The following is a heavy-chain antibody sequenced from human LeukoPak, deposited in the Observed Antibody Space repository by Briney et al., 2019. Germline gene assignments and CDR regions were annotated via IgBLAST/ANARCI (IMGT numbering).Heavy chain of an antibody. Sequence: GGSLRLSCAASGFTFSNAWMSWVRQAPGQGLEWVGRIKSNTDGGTTDYAAPVKGRFTISRDDSKNTLYLQMNSLKTEDTAVYYCTTVYRNCGGDCPRLYYYYYMDVWGKGTTVTVSS. V-gene: IGHV3-15*01. CDR1: GFTFSNAW. CDR2: IKSNTDGGTT. CDR3: TTVYRNCGGDCPRLYYYYYMDV. D-gene: IGHD2-21*02. J-gene: IGHJ6*03.